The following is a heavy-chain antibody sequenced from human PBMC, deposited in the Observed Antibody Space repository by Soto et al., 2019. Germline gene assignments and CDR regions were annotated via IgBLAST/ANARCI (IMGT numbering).Heavy chain of an antibody. CDR3: ARERVPLGPDY. CDR2: IYYSGST. Sequence: KTSETLSLTCTVSGGSISSGGYYWSWIRQHPGKGLEWIGYIYYSGSTYYNPSLKSRVTISVDTSKNQFSLKLSSVTAADTAVYYCARERVPLGPDYWGQGTLVTVSS. V-gene: IGHV4-31*03. CDR1: GGSISSGGYY. J-gene: IGHJ4*02.